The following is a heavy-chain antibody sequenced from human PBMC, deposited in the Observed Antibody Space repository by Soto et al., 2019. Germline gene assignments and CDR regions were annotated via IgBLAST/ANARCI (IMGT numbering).Heavy chain of an antibody. Sequence: QITLKESGPTLVKPTQTLTLTCTFSGFSLSTSGVGVGWIRQPPGKALEWLALIYWDDDKRYSPSLKSRLTITKDTYKNQVVLTSTNMDPVDTAPYYCAHNFYGDYPLDAFDIWGQGTMVTVSS. J-gene: IGHJ3*02. D-gene: IGHD4-17*01. V-gene: IGHV2-5*02. CDR3: AHNFYGDYPLDAFDI. CDR1: GFSLSTSGVG. CDR2: IYWDDDK.